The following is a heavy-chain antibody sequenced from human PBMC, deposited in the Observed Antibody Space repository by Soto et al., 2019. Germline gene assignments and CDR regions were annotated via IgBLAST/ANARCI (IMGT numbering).Heavy chain of an antibody. CDR3: VKQEHGLDGVAFDY. V-gene: IGHV3-64D*06. Sequence: GGSLRLSCSASGFTFSESTIYWVRQVPGKGLEAISAVSTSVRSTYYADSVKDRFRISRDNSKNTIYLQMGSLRPEDTARYYCVKQEHGLDGVAFDYWGRGTQVTVSS. J-gene: IGHJ4*01. CDR2: VSTSVRST. CDR1: GFTFSEST. D-gene: IGHD2-15*01.